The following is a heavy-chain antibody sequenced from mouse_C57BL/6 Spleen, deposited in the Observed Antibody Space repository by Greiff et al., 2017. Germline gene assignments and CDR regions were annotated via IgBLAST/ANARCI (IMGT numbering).Heavy chain of an antibody. CDR2: INPSSGYT. CDR3: AGVIYDGYYDWYFDV. J-gene: IGHJ1*03. CDR1: GYTFTSYW. V-gene: IGHV1-7*01. Sequence: QVHVKQSGAELAKPGASVKLSCKASGYTFTSYWMHWVKQRPGQGLEWIGYINPSSGYTKYNQKFKDKATLTADKSSSTAYMQLSSLTYEDSAVYYCAGVIYDGYYDWYFDVWGTGTTVTVSS. D-gene: IGHD2-3*01.